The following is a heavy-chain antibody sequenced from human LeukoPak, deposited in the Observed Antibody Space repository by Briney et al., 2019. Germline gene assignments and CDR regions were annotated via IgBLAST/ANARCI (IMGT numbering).Heavy chain of an antibody. CDR3: ARSRSLHDY. CDR2: INQDGSEK. J-gene: IGHJ4*02. V-gene: IGHV3-7*01. CDR1: GYSFTSYW. Sequence: GESLKISCKGSGYSFTSYWIGWVRQAPGKGLEWVANINQDGSEKYYVDSVKGRFTISRDNAKNSLYLQMNSLGTEDTALYYCARSRSLHDYWGQGTLVTVSS.